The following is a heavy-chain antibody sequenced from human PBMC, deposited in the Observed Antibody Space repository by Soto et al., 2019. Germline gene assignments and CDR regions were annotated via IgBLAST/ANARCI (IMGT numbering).Heavy chain of an antibody. D-gene: IGHD3-3*01. CDR2: IPYDETNK. CDR3: ARGASDFWGGYPEIHYFDY. Sequence: GGSLRLSCAASEFTFSTYPLHWVRQAPGKGLEWVAVIPYDETNKYYADSVKGRFTISRDNSKNTLYLQMNSLRADDTAVYYCARGASDFWGGYPEIHYFDYWGQGTLVTVSS. J-gene: IGHJ4*02. CDR1: EFTFSTYP. V-gene: IGHV3-30-3*01.